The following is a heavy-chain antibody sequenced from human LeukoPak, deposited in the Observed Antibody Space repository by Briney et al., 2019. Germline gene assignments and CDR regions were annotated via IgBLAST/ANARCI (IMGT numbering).Heavy chain of an antibody. CDR3: ATQVPSDPHFDY. CDR1: GFTFSSYA. D-gene: IGHD4/OR15-4a*01. CDR2: ISGSGGTT. J-gene: IGHJ4*02. V-gene: IGHV3-23*01. Sequence: GGSPRLSCAASGFTFSSYAMSWVRQAPGKGLEWVSAISGSGGTTYCADSVKGRFTISRDNSKNTLYLQMNSLRAEDTAVYYCATQVPSDPHFDYWGQGTLVTVSS.